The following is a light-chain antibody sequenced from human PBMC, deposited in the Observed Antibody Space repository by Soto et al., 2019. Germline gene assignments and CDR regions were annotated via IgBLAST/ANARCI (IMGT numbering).Light chain of an antibody. V-gene: IGLV1-40*01. CDR3: QSYDSSLSGSYVV. CDR2: GNS. J-gene: IGLJ2*01. CDR1: SSNIGAGYD. Sequence: QSVLTQPPSASGAPGQRVTISCTGSSSNIGAGYDVHWYQQLPGTAPKLLIYGNSNRPSGVPDRFSGSKSGTSASLAITGLQAEDEADYYCQSYDSSLSGSYVVFGGGTQLTVL.